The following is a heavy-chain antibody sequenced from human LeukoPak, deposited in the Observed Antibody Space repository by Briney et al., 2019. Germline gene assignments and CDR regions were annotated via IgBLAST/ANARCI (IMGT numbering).Heavy chain of an antibody. CDR2: INPNSGGT. Sequence: GASVKVSCKASGYTFTGYYMHWVRQAPGQGLEWMGWINPNSGGTNYAQKFQGRVTMTRDTSISTAYMELSRLRSDDTAVYYCARGGHYYDSSGYLYYFDYWGQGTLVTISS. CDR3: ARGGHYYDSSGYLYYFDY. J-gene: IGHJ4*02. V-gene: IGHV1-2*02. CDR1: GYTFTGYY. D-gene: IGHD3-22*01.